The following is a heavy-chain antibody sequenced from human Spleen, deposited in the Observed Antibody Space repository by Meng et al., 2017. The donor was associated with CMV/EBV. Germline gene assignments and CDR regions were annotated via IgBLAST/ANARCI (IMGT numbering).Heavy chain of an antibody. CDR2: ISSSGSTI. Sequence: GESLKISCAASGFTFSSYEMNWVRQAPGKGLEWVSYISSSGSTIYYADSVKGRFTISRDNAKNSLYLQMNSLRAEDTAVYYCGKGFGAFHYYGVDVWGQGTTVTVSS. D-gene: IGHD3-10*01. V-gene: IGHV3-48*03. CDR3: GKGFGAFHYYGVDV. CDR1: GFTFSSYE. J-gene: IGHJ6*02.